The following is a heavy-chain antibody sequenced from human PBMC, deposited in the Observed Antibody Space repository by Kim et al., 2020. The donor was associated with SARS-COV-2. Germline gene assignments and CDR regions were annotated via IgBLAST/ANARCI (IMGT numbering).Heavy chain of an antibody. CDR3: VRGWDYGYF. D-gene: IGHD4-17*01. Sequence: ASVKVSCTTSGYTFTAYYLHWVRQAPGQGLEWVGRINPNSGGTNPPRNFRGRVTMTRDASISTAYMELTSLTSDDTAVYYCVRGWDYGYFWGQGTLVTVSS. CDR1: GYTFTAYY. J-gene: IGHJ4*02. V-gene: IGHV1-2*06. CDR2: INPNSGGT.